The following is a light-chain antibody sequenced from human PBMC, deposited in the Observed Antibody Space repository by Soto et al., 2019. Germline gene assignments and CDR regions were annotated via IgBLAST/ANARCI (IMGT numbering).Light chain of an antibody. CDR2: GNS. CDR3: QSYDSSLSGLDV. J-gene: IGLJ1*01. V-gene: IGLV1-40*01. CDR1: SSNIGAGYD. Sequence: QSVLTQPPSVSGAPGQRVTISCTGSSSNIGAGYDVHWYQQLPGTAPKLLIYGNSNRPSGVPDRFSGSKSATSSSLASTGLQAEDEADYYCQSYDSSLSGLDVFGTGTKVTVL.